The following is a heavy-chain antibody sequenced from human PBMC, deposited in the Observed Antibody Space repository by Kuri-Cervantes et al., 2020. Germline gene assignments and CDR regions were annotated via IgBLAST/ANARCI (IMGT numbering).Heavy chain of an antibody. J-gene: IGHJ4*02. Sequence: GGSLRLSCAASGFTFSSYGMHWVRQAPGKGLEWVAVIWYDGSNKYYADSVKGRFTISRDNSKNTLYLQMNSLRAEDTAMYYCASPMDDFWSGYNYWGQGTLVTVSS. D-gene: IGHD3-3*01. V-gene: IGHV3-33*08. CDR1: GFTFSSYG. CDR3: ASPMDDFWSGYNY. CDR2: IWYDGSNK.